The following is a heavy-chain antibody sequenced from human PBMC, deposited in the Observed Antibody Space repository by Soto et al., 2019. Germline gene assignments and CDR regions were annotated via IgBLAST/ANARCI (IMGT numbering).Heavy chain of an antibody. J-gene: IGHJ2*01. D-gene: IGHD4-17*01. Sequence: QLQLQESGPGLVKPSETLSLTCTVSGGSISSSSYYWGWIRQPPGKGLEWIGSIYYSGSTYYNPSLKSRVTISADTSKNQFSLMLSSVTAADTAVYYCASQYHYGDYWYFDLWGRGTLVTVSS. CDR1: GGSISSSSYY. CDR2: IYYSGST. CDR3: ASQYHYGDYWYFDL. V-gene: IGHV4-39*01.